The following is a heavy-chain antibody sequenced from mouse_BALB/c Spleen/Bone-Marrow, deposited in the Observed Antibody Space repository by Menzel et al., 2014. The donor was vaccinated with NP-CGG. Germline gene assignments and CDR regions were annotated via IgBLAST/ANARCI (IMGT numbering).Heavy chain of an antibody. CDR1: GFTFSDYY. D-gene: IGHD2-4*01. CDR3: ARGRIYYDYDVGDY. CDR2: ISDGGSYT. V-gene: IGHV5-4*02. Sequence: EVQVVESGGGLVKPGGSLKLSCAASGFTFSDYYMYWVRQTPEKGLEWVATISDGGSYTYYPDSVKGRFTISRDNAKNNLYLQMSSLKSEDTAMYYCARGRIYYDYDVGDYWGQGTTLTVSS. J-gene: IGHJ2*01.